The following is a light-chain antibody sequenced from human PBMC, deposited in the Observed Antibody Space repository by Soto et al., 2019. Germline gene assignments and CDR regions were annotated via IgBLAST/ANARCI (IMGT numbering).Light chain of an antibody. V-gene: IGKV1-39*01. J-gene: IGKJ2*01. Sequence: DIQMTQSPSSLSASVGDRVTITCRASQSISSYLNWYQQKPGKAPKLLIYAASSLQSGVPSRFSGSGSGTDFTLTISSLQPEDFATYYCQQSYSTPLMYTCGQGTKLEIK. CDR1: QSISSY. CDR3: QQSYSTPLMYT. CDR2: AAS.